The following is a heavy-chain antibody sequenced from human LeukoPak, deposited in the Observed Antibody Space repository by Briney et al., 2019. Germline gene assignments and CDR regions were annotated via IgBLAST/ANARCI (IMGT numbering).Heavy chain of an antibody. Sequence: SETLSLTCTVSGGSISSYYWSWIRQPPGKGLDWIGHIYYSGSTNYNPSLKSRVTISVDTSKNQFSLKLNSVTAADTAVYYWARLEYKSVAAAWDFDLWGRGTLVTVSS. J-gene: IGHJ2*01. V-gene: IGHV4-59*01. CDR2: IYYSGST. D-gene: IGHD6-13*01. CDR3: ARLEYKSVAAAWDFDL. CDR1: GGSISSYY.